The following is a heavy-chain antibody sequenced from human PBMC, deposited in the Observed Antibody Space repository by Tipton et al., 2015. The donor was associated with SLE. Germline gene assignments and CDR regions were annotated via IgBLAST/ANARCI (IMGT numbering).Heavy chain of an antibody. CDR2: VSNDGSNT. CDR1: GFTFSSFG. V-gene: IGHV3-30*18. CDR3: AKDYLPAAHYYYGMNV. J-gene: IGHJ6*02. D-gene: IGHD2-2*01. Sequence: SLRLSCAASGFTFSSFGMNWVRQAPGKGLEWVAVVSNDGSNTYYADSVKGRFTISRDNSENTLYLQMNNLRPEDTAVYFCAKDYLPAAHYYYGMNVWGQWTTVTFSS.